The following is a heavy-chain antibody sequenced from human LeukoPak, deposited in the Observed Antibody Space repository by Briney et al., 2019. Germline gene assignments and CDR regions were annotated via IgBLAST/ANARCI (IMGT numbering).Heavy chain of an antibody. CDR1: GYTFTSHY. Sequence: ASVKVSCKASGYTFTSHYMHWVRQAPGQGLEWTGIINPSGGSTNYAQKFQGRVTMTSDMSTSTVYVEVSSLRSEDTAVYYCARERPGGNHIDCWGQGTLVTVSS. CDR3: ARERPGGNHIDC. V-gene: IGHV1-46*01. CDR2: INPSGGST. D-gene: IGHD1-14*01. J-gene: IGHJ4*02.